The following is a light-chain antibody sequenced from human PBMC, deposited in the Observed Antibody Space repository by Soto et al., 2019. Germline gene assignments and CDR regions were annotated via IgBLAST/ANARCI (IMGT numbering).Light chain of an antibody. J-gene: IGKJ2*01. V-gene: IGKV3-15*01. CDR3: QQYNNWPRT. CDR2: GAS. CDR1: QSVSSN. Sequence: EIVMPQSPATLSVSPGERATVSCRASQSVSSNLAWYQQKPGQAPRLLISGASTRATGIPARFSGSGSGTEFTLTIGSRQSEDFAVDYWQQYNNWPRTFGQGTKLEIK.